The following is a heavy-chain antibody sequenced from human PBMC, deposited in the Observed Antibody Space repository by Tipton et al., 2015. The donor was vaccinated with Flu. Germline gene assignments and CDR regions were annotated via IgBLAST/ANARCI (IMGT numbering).Heavy chain of an antibody. CDR3: ARVHRYYYDFWSGYGWFDP. CDR1: GFTFSDYY. Sequence: SLRLSCAASGFTFSDYYMSWIRQAPGKGLEWVSYISSSGSTIYYADSVKGRFTISRDNAKNSLYLQMNSLRAEDTAVYYCARVHRYYYDFWSGYGWFDPWGQGTLVTVSS. V-gene: IGHV3-11*01. CDR2: ISSSGSTI. D-gene: IGHD3-3*01. J-gene: IGHJ5*02.